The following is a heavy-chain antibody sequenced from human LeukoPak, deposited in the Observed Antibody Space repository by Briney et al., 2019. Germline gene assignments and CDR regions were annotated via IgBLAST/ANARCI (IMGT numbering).Heavy chain of an antibody. CDR3: ARVLGSYGMDV. D-gene: IGHD3-10*01. J-gene: IGHJ6*02. CDR2: IGTAGDT. V-gene: IGHV3-13*01. CDR1: GFTFSSYV. Sequence: PGGSLRLSCAASGFTFSSYVMHWVRQATGKGLEWVSAIGTAGDTYYPGSVKGRFTISRENAKNSLYLQMNSLRAGDTAVYYCARVLGSYGMDVWGQGNTVTVSS.